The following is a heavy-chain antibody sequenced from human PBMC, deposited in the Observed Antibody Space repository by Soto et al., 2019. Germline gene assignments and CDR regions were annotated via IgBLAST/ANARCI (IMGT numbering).Heavy chain of an antibody. CDR1: GDSINNRSYY. CDR2: IYYSGST. D-gene: IGHD2-21*02. J-gene: IGHJ4*02. V-gene: IGHV4-39*01. CDR3: ARQRTSVVTQAYSGS. Sequence: PSETLSLTCTVTGDSINNRSYYWGWIRQPPGKGLEWIGSIYYSGSTYNNPSLKSRVSMSVDTSKNQFSLKLRSVTAADTALYYCARQRTSVVTQAYSGSWGQGSLVTVSS.